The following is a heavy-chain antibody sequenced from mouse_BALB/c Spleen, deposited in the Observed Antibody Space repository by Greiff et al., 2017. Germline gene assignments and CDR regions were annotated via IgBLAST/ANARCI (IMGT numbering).Heavy chain of an antibody. Sequence: EVKVEESGGGLVQPGGSMRLSCVASGFTFRNYWMNWVRQSPEKGLEWVAEIRLKSNNYATHYAESVKGRFTISKDDSKSSVYLQMNNLRAEAAGNYCCTRLTTVPFDYWGQGTTLTVSS. V-gene: IGHV6-6*02. J-gene: IGHJ2*01. CDR1: GFTFRNYW. D-gene: IGHD1-1*01. CDR2: IRLKSNNYAT. CDR3: TRLTTVPFDY.